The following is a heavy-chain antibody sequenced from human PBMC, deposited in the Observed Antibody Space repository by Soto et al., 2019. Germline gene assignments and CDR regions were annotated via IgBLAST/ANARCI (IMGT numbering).Heavy chain of an antibody. J-gene: IGHJ2*01. Sequence: EVQLVESGGGLVQPGGPLRLSCAASGFTFNTYSMNWVRQAPGQGLEWLSYISSSSSSIYYADSVKGRFTISRDNAKNSLYLQMNSLRAEDTAKYYCARVMSISWYFDLWGRGTLVTVSS. V-gene: IGHV3-48*01. CDR2: ISSSSSSI. D-gene: IGHD5-12*01. CDR3: ARVMSISWYFDL. CDR1: GFTFNTYS.